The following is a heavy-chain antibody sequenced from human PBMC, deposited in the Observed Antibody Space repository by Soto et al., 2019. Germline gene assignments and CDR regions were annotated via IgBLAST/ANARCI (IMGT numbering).Heavy chain of an antibody. CDR1: GFTFSSYA. J-gene: IGHJ4*02. CDR2: ISGSGGST. V-gene: IGHV3-23*01. D-gene: IGHD5-12*01. CDR3: ARGLSGYYGFDY. Sequence: GGSLRLSCAASGFTFSSYAMSWVRQAPGKGLEWVSAISGSGGSTYYADSVKGRFTISRDNSKNTLYLQMNSLRAEDTAVYYCARGLSGYYGFDYWGQGTLVTGSS.